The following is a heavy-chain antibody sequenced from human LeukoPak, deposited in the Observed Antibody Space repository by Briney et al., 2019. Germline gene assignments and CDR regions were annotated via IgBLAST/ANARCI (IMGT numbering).Heavy chain of an antibody. V-gene: IGHV3-30-3*01. Sequence: GGSLRLSCAASELTFSSYAMHWVRQAPGKGLEWMAVISYDGSSRYYADSVKGRFTISRDNSKNTLYLQMNSLRVEDTAVYYCARDWSSKYPYYYGMDVWGQGTTVTVSS. J-gene: IGHJ6*02. CDR1: ELTFSSYA. CDR3: ARDWSSKYPYYYGMDV. D-gene: IGHD4-11*01. CDR2: ISYDGSSR.